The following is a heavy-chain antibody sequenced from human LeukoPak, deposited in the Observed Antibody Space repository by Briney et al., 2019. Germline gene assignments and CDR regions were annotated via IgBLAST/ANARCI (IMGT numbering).Heavy chain of an antibody. Sequence: QAGGSLRLSCAASGFTFSSYSMNWVRQAPGKGLEWVSYISSSSSTIYYADSVKGRFTISRDNAKNSLYLQMNSLRAEDTAVYYCARGLGWFGEPDYYYYYGIDVWGQGTTVTVSS. CDR2: ISSSSSTI. CDR3: ARGLGWFGEPDYYYYYGIDV. CDR1: GFTFSSYS. D-gene: IGHD3-10*01. V-gene: IGHV3-48*01. J-gene: IGHJ6*02.